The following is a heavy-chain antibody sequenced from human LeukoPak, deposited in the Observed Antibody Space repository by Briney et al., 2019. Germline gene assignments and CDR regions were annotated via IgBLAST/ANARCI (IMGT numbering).Heavy chain of an antibody. D-gene: IGHD3-10*01. J-gene: IGHJ4*02. CDR1: GFTFSSYA. CDR2: ISNSGGST. Sequence: GGSLRLSCAASGFTFSSYAMSWVRQAPGKGLEWVSVISNSGGSTFYADSVKGRFTISRDDSKNTLYLQMNSLRAEDTAVYYCAKRASGSGTSLYYFDYWGQGTLVTVSS. CDR3: AKRASGSGTSLYYFDY. V-gene: IGHV3-23*01.